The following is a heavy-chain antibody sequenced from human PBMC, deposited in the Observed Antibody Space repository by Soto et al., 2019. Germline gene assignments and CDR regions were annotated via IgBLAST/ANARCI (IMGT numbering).Heavy chain of an antibody. CDR3: ARDPDYDSSGYPPFDY. CDR2: INSDGSST. J-gene: IGHJ4*02. D-gene: IGHD3-22*01. V-gene: IGHV3-74*01. CDR1: GFTFSSYW. Sequence: GGSLRLSCAASGFTFSSYWMHWVRQAPGKGLVWVSRINSDGSSTSYADSVTDRFTISRDNAKNTLYLQMNSLRAEDTAVYYCARDPDYDSSGYPPFDYWGQGTLVTGSS.